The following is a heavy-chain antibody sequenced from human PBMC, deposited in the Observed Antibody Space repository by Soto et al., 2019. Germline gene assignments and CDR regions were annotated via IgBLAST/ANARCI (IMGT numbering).Heavy chain of an antibody. V-gene: IGHV3-49*04. CDR1: GFAFVDHG. CDR3: TRAPLRCSGGSCYSADS. CDR2: IRSRRYGATA. Sequence: EVQLVESGGGLGQPGRSLRLSCTTSGFAFVDHGMSWVRQAPGKGLEWLGFIRSRRYGATAEYAASVKGRFSVSRDDSKSIAYLQMNNLQTEDTGVYYCTRAPLRCSGGSCYSADSWGRGTLVTVSS. D-gene: IGHD2-15*01. J-gene: IGHJ4*02.